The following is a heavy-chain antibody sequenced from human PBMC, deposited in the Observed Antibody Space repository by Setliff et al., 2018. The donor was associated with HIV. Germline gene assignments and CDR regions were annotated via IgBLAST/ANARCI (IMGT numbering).Heavy chain of an antibody. Sequence: PGGSLRLSCAASGFTFSDDYMSWVRQAPGKGLEWVAKIIQDESAKYYVDSVKGRFTISRDNAKNSLYLQMNSLRAEDTAVYYCARDLHWAFDYWGQGILVTVSS. CDR3: ARDLHWAFDY. V-gene: IGHV3-7*01. J-gene: IGHJ4*02. CDR2: IIQDESAK. CDR1: GFTFSDDY. D-gene: IGHD7-27*01.